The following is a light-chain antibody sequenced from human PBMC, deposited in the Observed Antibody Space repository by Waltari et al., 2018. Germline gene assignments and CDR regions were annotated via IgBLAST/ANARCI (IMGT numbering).Light chain of an antibody. CDR3: QQSYTTLT. Sequence: DVQMTQSPSSLSASVGDRVTITCRASQSIANYLNWYQQKPGKVPKLLIYAAYSLHSGFPSKFSGSGSGTEFTLTITHLQPEDFATYYCQQSYTTLTFGGGTKVE. V-gene: IGKV1-39*01. J-gene: IGKJ4*01. CDR2: AAY. CDR1: QSIANY.